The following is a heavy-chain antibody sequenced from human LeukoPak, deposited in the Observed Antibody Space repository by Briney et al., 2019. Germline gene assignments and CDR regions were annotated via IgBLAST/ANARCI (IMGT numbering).Heavy chain of an antibody. V-gene: IGHV4-39*01. CDR2: IYYSGST. D-gene: IGHD3-22*01. J-gene: IGHJ5*02. CDR1: GGSISSSSYY. Sequence: SETLSLTRTVSGGSISSSSYYWGWIRQPPGKGLEWIGSIYYSGSTYYNPSLKSRVTISVDTSKNQFSLKLSSVTAADTAVYYCARLLGPFGNYYDSSGYRFDPWGQGTLVTVSS. CDR3: ARLLGPFGNYYDSSGYRFDP.